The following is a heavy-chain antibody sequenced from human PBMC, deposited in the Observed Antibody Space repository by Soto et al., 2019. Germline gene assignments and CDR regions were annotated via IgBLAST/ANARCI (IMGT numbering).Heavy chain of an antibody. CDR2: IDPSDSYT. CDR3: ARLQPAAGDNDLTFDY. D-gene: IGHD6-13*01. CDR1: GYSFTSYW. V-gene: IGHV5-10-1*01. Sequence: EVQLVQSGAEVKKPGETLRISCKGSGYSFTSYWISRVRQIPGKGLERMGRIDPSDSYTNYSPSFQGHVTISADKSISTAYLQWSSLKASDTAMYYCARLQPAAGDNDLTFDYWGQGTLVTVSS. J-gene: IGHJ4*02.